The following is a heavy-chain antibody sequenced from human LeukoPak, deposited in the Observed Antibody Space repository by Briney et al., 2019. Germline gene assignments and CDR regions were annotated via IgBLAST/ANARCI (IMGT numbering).Heavy chain of an antibody. V-gene: IGHV3-53*01. CDR1: GFTVSNNY. D-gene: IGHD6-13*01. Sequence: PGGSLRLSCAASGFTVSNNYMSWVRQAPGKGLEWVSVIYFDGSTSYADSVKGRFTISRDNSMNTLYLQMNSLRAEDTAVYYCARDHGAAAGYWGQGTLVTVSS. CDR2: IYFDGST. J-gene: IGHJ4*02. CDR3: ARDHGAAAGY.